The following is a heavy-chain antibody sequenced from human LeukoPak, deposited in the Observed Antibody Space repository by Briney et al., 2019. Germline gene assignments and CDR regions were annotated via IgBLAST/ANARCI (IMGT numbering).Heavy chain of an antibody. D-gene: IGHD6-13*01. CDR1: GFIFSGYS. CDR3: ARESALYSSSSYYFDY. J-gene: IGHJ4*02. Sequence: GGSLRLSCAASGFIFSGYSMNWVRQAPGKGLEWVSSIASSTFDTYYADSVKGRFTISGDNAKNSLYLQMNSLRAEDTAVYYCARESALYSSSSYYFDYWGQGTLVTVSS. V-gene: IGHV3-21*01. CDR2: IASSTFDT.